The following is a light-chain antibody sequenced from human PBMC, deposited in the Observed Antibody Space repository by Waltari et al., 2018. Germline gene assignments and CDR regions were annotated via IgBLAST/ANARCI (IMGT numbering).Light chain of an antibody. CDR2: SAS. CDR1: QGIINY. CDR3: QQLNSYPLT. V-gene: IGKV1-9*01. Sequence: DIQLTQSPSFLSASVRDRVTITCRASQGIINYLAWYQQKPRKAPKLLIYSASALQSGVPSRFSGSGSGTEFSLTISSLQPEDFATYYCQQLNSYPLTFGGGTKVEIK. J-gene: IGKJ4*01.